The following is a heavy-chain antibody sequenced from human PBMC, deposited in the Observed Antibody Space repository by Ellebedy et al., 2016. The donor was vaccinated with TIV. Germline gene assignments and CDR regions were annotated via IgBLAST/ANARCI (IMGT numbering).Heavy chain of an antibody. D-gene: IGHD6-19*01. Sequence: AASVKVSCKASGYTFTSYYMHWVRQAPGKGLEWMGGFDPEDGETIYAQKFQGRVTMTEDTSTDTAYMELSSLRSEDTAVYYCATADRAVAGREVENDAFDIWGQGTMVTVSS. V-gene: IGHV1-24*01. CDR2: FDPEDGET. CDR1: GYTFTSYY. J-gene: IGHJ3*02. CDR3: ATADRAVAGREVENDAFDI.